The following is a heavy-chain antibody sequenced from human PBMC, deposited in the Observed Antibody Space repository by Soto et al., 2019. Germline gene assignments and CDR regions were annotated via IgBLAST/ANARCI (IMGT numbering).Heavy chain of an antibody. CDR1: GYTFTSYG. CDR3: ARVQRSRHWFDP. V-gene: IGHV1-18*01. Sequence: ASVKVSCKASGYTFTSYGISWVRQAPGQGLEWMGWISAYNGNTNYAQKLQGRVTMTTDTSTSTAYMELRSLRSDDTAVYYCARVQRSRHWFDPWGQGALVIVSS. D-gene: IGHD4-17*01. J-gene: IGHJ5*02. CDR2: ISAYNGNT.